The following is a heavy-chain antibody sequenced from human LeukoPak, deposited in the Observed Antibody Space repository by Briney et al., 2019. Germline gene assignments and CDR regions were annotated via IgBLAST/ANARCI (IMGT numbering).Heavy chain of an antibody. CDR1: GFTFSSYG. D-gene: IGHD3-10*01. J-gene: IGHJ4*02. V-gene: IGHV3-30*18. CDR2: ISYDGSNK. Sequence: PGRSLRLSCAASGFTFSSYGMHWVRQAPGKGLEWVAVISYDGSNKYYADSVKGRFTISRDNSKNTLCLQMNSLRAEDTAVYYCAKELVRGSYFDYWGQGTLVTVSS. CDR3: AKELVRGSYFDY.